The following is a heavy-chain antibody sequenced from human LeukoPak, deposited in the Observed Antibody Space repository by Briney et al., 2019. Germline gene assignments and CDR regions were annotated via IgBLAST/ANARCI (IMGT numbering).Heavy chain of an antibody. CDR3: ARLRRIAAAGNNWFDP. CDR2: IYYSGST. Sequence: SETLSLTCTVSGGSISSYYWSWIRQPPGKGLDWIGYIYYSGSTNYNPSLKSRVTISVDTSKNQFSLKLSSVTAADTAVYYCARLRRIAAAGNNWFDPWGQGTLVTVSS. J-gene: IGHJ5*02. V-gene: IGHV4-59*08. CDR1: GGSISSYY. D-gene: IGHD6-13*01.